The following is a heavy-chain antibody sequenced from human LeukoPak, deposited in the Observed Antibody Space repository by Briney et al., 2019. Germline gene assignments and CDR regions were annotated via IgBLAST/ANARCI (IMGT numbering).Heavy chain of an antibody. D-gene: IGHD4-11*01. J-gene: IGHJ5*02. CDR3: ARHDFYSNYPHNWFDP. CDR1: GYTFTGYY. Sequence: ASVKVSCKASGYTFTGYYMHWVRQAPGQGLEWMGRINPNSGGTNYAQKFQGRVTMTRDTSISTAYMELSRLRSDDTAVYYCARHDFYSNYPHNWFDPWGQGTLVTISS. CDR2: INPNSGGT. V-gene: IGHV1-2*06.